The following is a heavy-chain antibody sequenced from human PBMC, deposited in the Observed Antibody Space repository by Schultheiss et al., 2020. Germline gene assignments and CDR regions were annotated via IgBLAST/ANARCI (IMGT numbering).Heavy chain of an antibody. CDR2: ISYDGSNK. D-gene: IGHD4/OR15-4a*01. J-gene: IGHJ3*02. CDR1: GFTFSSYA. Sequence: GGSLRLSCAASGFTFSSYAMSWVRQAPGKGLEWVAVISYDGSNKYYADSVKGRFTISRDNSKNTLYLQMNTLRAEDTAVYYCAREDYGDAFDIWGQGTMVTVSS. V-gene: IGHV3-30-3*01. CDR3: AREDYGDAFDI.